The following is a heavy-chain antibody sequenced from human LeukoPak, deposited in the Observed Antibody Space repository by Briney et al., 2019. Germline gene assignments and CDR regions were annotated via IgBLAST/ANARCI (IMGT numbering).Heavy chain of an antibody. Sequence: ASVKVSCKASGYTFTSYDINWVRQATGQGLEWMGWMNPNSGNTGYAQKFQGRVTITRNTSISTAYMELSSLRSEDTAVYYCAGIRPSIAVAGGDYWGQGTLVTVSS. D-gene: IGHD6-19*01. CDR3: AGIRPSIAVAGGDY. V-gene: IGHV1-8*03. CDR2: MNPNSGNT. CDR1: GYTFTSYD. J-gene: IGHJ4*02.